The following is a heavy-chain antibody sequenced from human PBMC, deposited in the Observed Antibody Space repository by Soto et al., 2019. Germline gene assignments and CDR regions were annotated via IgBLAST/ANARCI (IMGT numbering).Heavy chain of an antibody. V-gene: IGHV3-53*01. CDR1: GFTVSSNY. D-gene: IGHD3-10*01. CDR3: ARDQGWYAN. Sequence: EVQLVESGGGLIQPGGSLRLSCAASGFTVSSNYMSWVRQAPGKGLEWVSVIYSGGSTYYADSVKGRFTISRDNSXXXXXXXXXXXXXXXXXXYYCARDQGWYANWGQGTLVTVSS. CDR2: IYSGGST. J-gene: IGHJ4*02.